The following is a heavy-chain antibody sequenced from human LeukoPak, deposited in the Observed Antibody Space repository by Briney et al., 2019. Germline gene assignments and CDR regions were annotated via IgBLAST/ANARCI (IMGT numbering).Heavy chain of an antibody. D-gene: IGHD3-10*01. Sequence: GGSLRLSCAASGFTFSSYAMSWVRQAPGKGLEWVSAISGSDRSIYYADSVKGRFTISRDNSKNTLYMQMNGLRAEDTAVYYCAKDDDGSGSYPSFHYWGQGTLVTVSS. CDR3: AKDDDGSGSYPSFHY. V-gene: IGHV3-23*01. CDR2: ISGSDRSI. J-gene: IGHJ4*02. CDR1: GFTFSSYA.